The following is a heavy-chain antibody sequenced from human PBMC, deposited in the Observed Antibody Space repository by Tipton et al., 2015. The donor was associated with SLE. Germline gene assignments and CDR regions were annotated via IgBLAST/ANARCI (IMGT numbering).Heavy chain of an antibody. CDR2: INHSGST. CDR3: VRQANWFDL. V-gene: IGHV4-39*01. J-gene: IGHJ5*02. CDR1: GGSISSGDYY. Sequence: TLSLTCSVSGGSISSGDYYWSWIRQPPGKGLEWIGEINHSGSTNYNPSLKSRVTISVDTSYDQFSLRLSSVTAADTAVYYCVRQANWFDLWGQGTLVTVSS.